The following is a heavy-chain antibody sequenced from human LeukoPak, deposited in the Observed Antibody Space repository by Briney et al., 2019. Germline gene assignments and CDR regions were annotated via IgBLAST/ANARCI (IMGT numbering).Heavy chain of an antibody. D-gene: IGHD3-10*01. V-gene: IGHV1-8*01. J-gene: IGHJ4*02. CDR2: MNPNSGNT. Sequence: ASVKVSCKASGYTFTSYDINWVRQATGQGLEWMGWMNPNSGNTGYAQKFQGRVTMTRNTSISTAYMELSSLRSEDTAVYYCARSEYGSGVIDYWGQGTLVTVPS. CDR3: ARSEYGSGVIDY. CDR1: GYTFTSYD.